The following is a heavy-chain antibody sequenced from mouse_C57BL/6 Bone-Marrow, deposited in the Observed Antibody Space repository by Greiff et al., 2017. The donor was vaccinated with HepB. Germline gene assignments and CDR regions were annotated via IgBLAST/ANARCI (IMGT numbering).Heavy chain of an antibody. CDR3: ARRGSSWFAY. J-gene: IGHJ3*01. Sequence: QVQLQQPGAELVMPGASVKLSCKASGYTFTGYWMHWVKQRPGQGLEWIGEIDPSDSYTNYNQKFKGKSTLTVDKSSSTAYMQLSSLTSEDSAVYYCARRGSSWFAYWGQGTLVTVSA. CDR2: IDPSDSYT. CDR1: GYTFTGYW. V-gene: IGHV1-69*01.